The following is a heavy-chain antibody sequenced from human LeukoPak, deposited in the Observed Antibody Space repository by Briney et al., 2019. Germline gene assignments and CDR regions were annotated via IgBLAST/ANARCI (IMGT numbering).Heavy chain of an antibody. D-gene: IGHD3-16*01. CDR2: IKQDGSVQ. J-gene: IGHJ4*02. V-gene: IGHV3-7*01. Sequence: GGSLRLSCAASGFTFSSYWMSWVRQAPGKGLEWVANIKQDGSVQYYMDSVKGRFTISRDNAKNSLYLQMNSLRVEDTAVYYCARGGGTMPDYWGQGTLVTVSS. CDR1: GFTFSSYW. CDR3: ARGGGTMPDY.